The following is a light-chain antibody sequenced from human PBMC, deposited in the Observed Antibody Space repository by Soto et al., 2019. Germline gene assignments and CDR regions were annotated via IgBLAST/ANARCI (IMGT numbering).Light chain of an antibody. CDR2: DTS. J-gene: IGKJ3*01. CDR3: QHYDSLPLS. CDR1: QDISNY. Sequence: DIQMTQSPASLSSSVGDRGTITCQASQDISNYLNWYQQKPGKAPKFLIYDTSNLETGVPSRFSGSGSGTDFTSTISSLQPEAIATYYCQHYDSLPLSFSPGTKADIK. V-gene: IGKV1-33*01.